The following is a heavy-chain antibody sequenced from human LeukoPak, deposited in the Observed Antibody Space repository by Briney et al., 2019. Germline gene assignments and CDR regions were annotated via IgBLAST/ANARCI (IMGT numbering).Heavy chain of an antibody. CDR1: GFTFSSYG. CDR3: ATDSLGPDY. Sequence: PGRSLRLSCAASGFTFSSYGMHWVRQAPGKGLEWVAVIWYDGSNKYYADSVKGRFTISRDNSKNTLYLQMNSLRAEDTAVYYCATDSLGPDYWGQGTLVTVSS. V-gene: IGHV3-33*01. J-gene: IGHJ4*02. CDR2: IWYDGSNK.